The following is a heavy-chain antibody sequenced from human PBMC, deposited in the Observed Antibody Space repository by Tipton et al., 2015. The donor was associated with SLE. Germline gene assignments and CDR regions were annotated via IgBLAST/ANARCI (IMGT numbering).Heavy chain of an antibody. J-gene: IGHJ4*02. D-gene: IGHD3-22*01. Sequence: SLRLSCAASGFTFSGYSMHWVRQAPGKGLEWVSSISGRRTDIYYADSVKGRFTISRDNPKNSLYLQMNSLSAEDTAVYYCARALDSSGLYYYFDYWGQGTLVAVSS. V-gene: IGHV3-21*03. CDR3: ARALDSSGLYYYFDY. CDR1: GFTFSGYS. CDR2: ISGRRTDI.